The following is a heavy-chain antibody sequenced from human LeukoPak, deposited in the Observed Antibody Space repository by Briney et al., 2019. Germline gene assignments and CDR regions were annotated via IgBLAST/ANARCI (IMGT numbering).Heavy chain of an antibody. CDR2: ISGSGGSK. J-gene: IGHJ6*03. CDR3: AKDGEGFYYYYYMDV. D-gene: IGHD7-27*01. CDR1: GFTFSSYA. Sequence: GGSLRLSCAASGFTFSSYAMSWVRQAPGKGLEWVSAISGSGGSKYYADSVKGRFTISRDNSKNTLYLQMNSLRAEDTAVYYCAKDGEGFYYYYYMDVWGKGTTVTVSS. V-gene: IGHV3-23*01.